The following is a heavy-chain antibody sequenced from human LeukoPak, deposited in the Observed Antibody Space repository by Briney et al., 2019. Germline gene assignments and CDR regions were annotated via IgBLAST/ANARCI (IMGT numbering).Heavy chain of an antibody. Sequence: SETLSLTCTVSGGSITSYYWSWVRQPPGKGLEWIGYIYYSGGTSYNPSLKSGVTITLDTPRNQLSLKLRSVTPADTAVYYCARLVAYCSSASCTDFWGQGTLVTVSS. V-gene: IGHV4-59*01. CDR3: ARLVAYCSSASCTDF. J-gene: IGHJ4*02. CDR1: GGSITSYY. D-gene: IGHD2-2*01. CDR2: IYYSGGT.